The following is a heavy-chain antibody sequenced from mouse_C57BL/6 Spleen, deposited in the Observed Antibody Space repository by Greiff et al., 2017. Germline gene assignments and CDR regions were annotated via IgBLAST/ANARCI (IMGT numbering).Heavy chain of an antibody. Sequence: QVQLQQSGAELMKPGASVKLSCKATGYTFTGYWIEWVKQRPGHGLEWIGEILPGSGSTNYNEKFKGKGTFTADTSSNPAYMQLSSLTTGDSAIYYCARSLNYYGSSYVGDYWGQGTTLTVSS. CDR3: ARSLNYYGSSYVGDY. CDR1: GYTFTGYW. D-gene: IGHD1-1*01. CDR2: ILPGSGST. V-gene: IGHV1-9*01. J-gene: IGHJ2*01.